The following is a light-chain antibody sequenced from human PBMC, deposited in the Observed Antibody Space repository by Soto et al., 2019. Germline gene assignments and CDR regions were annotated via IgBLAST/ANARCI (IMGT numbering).Light chain of an antibody. CDR1: RSNIGSNT. Sequence: QSVLTQAPSVSGTPGQRVTISCSGSRSNIGSNTVNWYRQLPGTAPKLLIFNINQRPSGVPDRFSGSKSGTSASLAISGLQSEDEADYYCAAWDDSLNGSLVFGGGTKLTVL. V-gene: IGLV1-44*01. CDR2: NIN. J-gene: IGLJ2*01. CDR3: AAWDDSLNGSLV.